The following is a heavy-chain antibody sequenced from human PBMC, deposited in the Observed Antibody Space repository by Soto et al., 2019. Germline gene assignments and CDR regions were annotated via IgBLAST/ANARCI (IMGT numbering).Heavy chain of an antibody. CDR1: GFTFSDYY. V-gene: IGHV3-11*01. CDR2: ISSSGSTI. J-gene: IGHJ4*02. D-gene: IGHD5-12*01. Sequence: GGSLRLSCAASGFTFSDYYMSWIRQAPGKGLEWVSYISSSGSTIYYADSVKGRFTISRDNAKNSLYLQMNSLRAEDTAVYYCAPLTRRATTEFDYWGQGTLVTVSS. CDR3: APLTRRATTEFDY.